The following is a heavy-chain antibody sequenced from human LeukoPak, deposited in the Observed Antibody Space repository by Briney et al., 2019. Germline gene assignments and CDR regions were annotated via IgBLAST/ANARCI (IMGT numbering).Heavy chain of an antibody. D-gene: IGHD2-2*01. CDR1: GFSFDDFA. Sequence: GRSLRLSCAASGFSFDDFAMHWVRQATGKGLEWVSAFHTADDTHYSGSVKGRFATSRENAKNSFYLQMNNLRAGDTAVYYCARGSCSSSSCYERLNGLDVWGQGTPVTVSS. V-gene: IGHV3-13*01. CDR2: FHTADDT. CDR3: ARGSCSSSSCYERLNGLDV. J-gene: IGHJ6*02.